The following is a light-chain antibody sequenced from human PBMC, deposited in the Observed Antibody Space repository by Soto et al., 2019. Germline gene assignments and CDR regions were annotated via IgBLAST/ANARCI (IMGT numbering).Light chain of an antibody. CDR1: QSVSIL. Sequence: EIVMTQSPATLSVSPGERATLSCRASQSVSILLAWYQQKPGQAPRLLIYGASTRATGIPARFSGSGSATDFTLTISSLEPEDFAVYYCQQRSNWPTFGQGTKVDIK. CDR2: GAS. J-gene: IGKJ1*01. V-gene: IGKV3-11*01. CDR3: QQRSNWPT.